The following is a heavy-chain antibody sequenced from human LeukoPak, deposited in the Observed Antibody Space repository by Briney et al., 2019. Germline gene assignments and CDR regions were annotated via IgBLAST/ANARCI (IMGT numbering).Heavy chain of an antibody. CDR3: ARVRGNYFPDY. Sequence: SETLSLTCTVSGGSISGYYWSWIRQPPGKGLEWIGYIYHSGSTNYNPSLKSRLTISVDTSKNQFSLKLSSVTAADTAVYYCARVRGNYFPDYWGQGTLVTVSS. CDR2: IYHSGST. CDR1: GGSISGYY. J-gene: IGHJ4*02. V-gene: IGHV4-59*01. D-gene: IGHD4-11*01.